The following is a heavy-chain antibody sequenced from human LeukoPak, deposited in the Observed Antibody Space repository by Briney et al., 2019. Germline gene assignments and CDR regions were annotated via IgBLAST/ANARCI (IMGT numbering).Heavy chain of an antibody. CDR2: IIPIFGTA. J-gene: IGHJ3*01. Sequence: SVKVSCKASGYTFSSYAISWVRQAPGQGLEWMGGIIPIFGTANYAQKFQGRVTITADESTSTAYMELSSLRSEDTAVYYCARQWDWSQGGPFDFWGQGTMVTVSS. CDR3: ARQWDWSQGGPFDF. D-gene: IGHD3-3*01. V-gene: IGHV1-69*13. CDR1: GYTFSSYA.